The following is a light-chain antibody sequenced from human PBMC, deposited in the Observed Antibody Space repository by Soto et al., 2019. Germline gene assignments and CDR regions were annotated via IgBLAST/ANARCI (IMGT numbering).Light chain of an antibody. J-gene: IGLJ1*01. CDR2: EVT. V-gene: IGLV2-14*03. Sequence: QSVLTQPASVSGSPGQSITISCTGTRLDVGGYNYVSWYQQQPGKAPKLIIYEVTNRPSGVSDRFSGSKSDNTASLTISGLKPEEEADYTCSSYESRKPYLFGTGTKLPAL. CDR1: RLDVGGYNY. CDR3: SSYESRKPYL.